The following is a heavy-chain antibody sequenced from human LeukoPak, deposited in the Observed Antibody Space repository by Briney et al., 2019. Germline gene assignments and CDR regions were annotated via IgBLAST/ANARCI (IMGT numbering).Heavy chain of an antibody. D-gene: IGHD3-16*02. Sequence: SETLSLTCTVSGGSISSDDNYWSWIRQPPGKGLEWIGYIYYRGNTYYNPSLKSRVIISVDTSKNQFSLKLSSVTVADTAVYYCVRVPDGSYPHLDYWGQGTLVTVSS. J-gene: IGHJ4*02. V-gene: IGHV4-30-4*01. CDR3: VRVPDGSYPHLDY. CDR1: GGSISSDDNY. CDR2: IYYRGNT.